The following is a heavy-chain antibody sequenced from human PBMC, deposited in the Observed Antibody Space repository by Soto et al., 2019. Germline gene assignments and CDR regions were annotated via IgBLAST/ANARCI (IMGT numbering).Heavy chain of an antibody. D-gene: IGHD1-1*01. CDR2: IYYSGSS. CDR3: ARHSNEYRKSLDY. CDR1: GGSISGYC. V-gene: IGHV4-59*08. J-gene: IGHJ4*02. Sequence: PSETLSLTCTVSGGSISGYCWSWIRQPPGKGLEWIAYIYYSGSSNSNPSLKSRVTISVDTSKNQFSLKLSSVTAADTAVYYCARHSNEYRKSLDYWGQGTLGTVSS.